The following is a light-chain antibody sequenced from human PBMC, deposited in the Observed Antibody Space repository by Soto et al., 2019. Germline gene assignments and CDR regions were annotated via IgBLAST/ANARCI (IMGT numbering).Light chain of an antibody. CDR3: QHYASSRT. V-gene: IGKV3-20*01. CDR1: QSVSSY. CDR2: DAS. Sequence: IVLTQSPGTLSLSPGGIATLSFRASQSVSSYLAWYQQKPGQAPRLLIYDASNRATGISARFSGSGSGTDFTLTISRLEPEDFAVYYCQHYASSRTFGQGTKV. J-gene: IGKJ1*01.